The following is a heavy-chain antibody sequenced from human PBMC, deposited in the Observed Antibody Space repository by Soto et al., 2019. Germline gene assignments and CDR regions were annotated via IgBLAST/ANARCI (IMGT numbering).Heavy chain of an antibody. Sequence: ASVKVSCKASGYTFTSYYMHWVRQAPGQGLEWMGIINPSGGRTSYAQNFQGRVTMTRDTSTSTVYMELSSLRSEDTAVYYCARDFSSGYYGGGMDVWGRGNTV. CDR2: INPSGGRT. CDR3: ARDFSSGYYGGGMDV. D-gene: IGHD3-3*01. J-gene: IGHJ6*02. CDR1: GYTFTSYY. V-gene: IGHV1-46*01.